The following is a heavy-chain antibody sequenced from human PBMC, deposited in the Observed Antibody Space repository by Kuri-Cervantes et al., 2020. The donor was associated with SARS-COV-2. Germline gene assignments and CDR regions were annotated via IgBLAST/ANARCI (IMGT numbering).Heavy chain of an antibody. V-gene: IGHV3-30-3*01. CDR2: VSYDGINK. Sequence: GESLKISCAASGFTFSTYAMHWVRQAPGKGLEWVAVVSYDGINKYYADSVKGRFTISRDNSKNTLYLQMNSLRAEDTAVYYCANPGRNDAFDIWGQGTMVTVSS. CDR3: ANPGRNDAFDI. CDR1: GFTFSTYA. J-gene: IGHJ3*02. D-gene: IGHD2-8*02.